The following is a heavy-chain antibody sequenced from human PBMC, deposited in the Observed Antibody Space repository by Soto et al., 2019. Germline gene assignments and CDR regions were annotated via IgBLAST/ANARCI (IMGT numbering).Heavy chain of an antibody. Sequence: QVQLEQSGAEVKKSGASVKVSCKASGYIFSTHGINWVRQAPGQGLEWMGWINPYNGKTNYAQKFQGRVTMTTETSRKTAYMELRSLTSDDTAVYYCARVQIVVVVGGTPADYWGQGTLVTVSS. CDR3: ARVQIVVVVGGTPADY. CDR1: GYIFSTHG. D-gene: IGHD2-15*01. V-gene: IGHV1-18*01. CDR2: INPYNGKT. J-gene: IGHJ4*02.